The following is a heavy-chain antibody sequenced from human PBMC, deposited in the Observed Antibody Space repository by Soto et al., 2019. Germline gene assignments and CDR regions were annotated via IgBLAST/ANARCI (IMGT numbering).Heavy chain of an antibody. CDR1: GFTFSSYA. V-gene: IGHV3-23*01. Sequence: EVQLLDSGGGLVQPGGSLRLSCAASGFTFSSYAMNWVRQAPGKGLDWVSAISGSGGSTYYADSVKGRFTISRDNSMNPLYPQMSSLRAEDTALSYCAKGPIGSGYAPDYWGQGTLCTVS. CDR3: AKGPIGSGYAPDY. CDR2: ISGSGGST. D-gene: IGHD5-12*01. J-gene: IGHJ4*02.